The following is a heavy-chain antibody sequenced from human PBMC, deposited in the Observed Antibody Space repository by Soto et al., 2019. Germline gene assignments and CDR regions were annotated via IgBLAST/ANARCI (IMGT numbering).Heavy chain of an antibody. Sequence: XSVKVSCKASGGTFSSFTISWVRQAPIQGLEWMGGIIPIYGTANYAQKFQGRVTITADASTRAAYMELSSLRSEDTAVYYCAKDRRADWESYYYYAMDVWGQGTTVTVSS. CDR2: IIPIYGTA. J-gene: IGHJ6*02. CDR1: GGTFSSFT. V-gene: IGHV1-69*01. CDR3: AKDRRADWESYYYYAMDV. D-gene: IGHD1-26*01.